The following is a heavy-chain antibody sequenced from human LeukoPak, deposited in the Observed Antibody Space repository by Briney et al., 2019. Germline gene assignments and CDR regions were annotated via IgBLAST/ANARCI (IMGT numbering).Heavy chain of an antibody. D-gene: IGHD1-26*01. Sequence: SETLSLTCTVSGDSISSGDYYGRWIRQPAGKGLEWIGRISSSGSTDYNPSLKSRVTISVDTSKNQFSLKLSSVTAADTAVYYCARTLWDDWYFDLWGRGTLVTVSS. V-gene: IGHV4-61*02. J-gene: IGHJ2*01. CDR1: GDSISSGDYY. CDR2: ISSSGST. CDR3: ARTLWDDWYFDL.